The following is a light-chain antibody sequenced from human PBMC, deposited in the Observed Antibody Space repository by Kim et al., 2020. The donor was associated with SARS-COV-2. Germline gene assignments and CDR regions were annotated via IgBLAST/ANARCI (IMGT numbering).Light chain of an antibody. CDR3: QQYGASPRT. V-gene: IGKV3D-20*01. Sequence: RATLVCGAGRSSASSYLAWYQQTPGLAPRLLIYRASIRATGIPARFSGSGSGTDFTLTISRLEPEDFAVYYCQQYGASPRTFGQGTKVDIK. CDR2: RAS. J-gene: IGKJ1*01. CDR1: RSSASSY.